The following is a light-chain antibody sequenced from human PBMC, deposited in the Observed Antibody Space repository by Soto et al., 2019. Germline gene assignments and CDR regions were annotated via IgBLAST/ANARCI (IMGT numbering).Light chain of an antibody. V-gene: IGKV3-15*01. Sequence: EIVMTQSPTTLSVSPGVRVTLSCRASQNINTNLAWYRQKPGQPPRLLIYGASTRATGIPVRFSGSGSGTEFTLTISSLQSEDFAVYYCQQYDNWPPAWTFGQGTKVEIK. CDR1: QNINTN. CDR3: QQYDNWPPAWT. J-gene: IGKJ1*01. CDR2: GAS.